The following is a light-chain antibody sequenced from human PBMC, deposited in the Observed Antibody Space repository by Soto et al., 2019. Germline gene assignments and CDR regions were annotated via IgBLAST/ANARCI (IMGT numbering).Light chain of an antibody. Sequence: EIVLTQYPGTLSLSPGERSTLSCRASQSVSSSYLAWYQQKPGQAPRLLIYGASSRATGIPDRFSGSGSGTDFTLTISRLEPEDFAVYYCQQYGSSPQTFGQGTKVDTK. V-gene: IGKV3-20*01. CDR1: QSVSSSY. CDR3: QQYGSSPQT. J-gene: IGKJ1*01. CDR2: GAS.